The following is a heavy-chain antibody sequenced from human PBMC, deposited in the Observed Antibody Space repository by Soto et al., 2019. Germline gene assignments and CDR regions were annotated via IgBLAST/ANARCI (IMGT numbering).Heavy chain of an antibody. V-gene: IGHV1-69*06. CDR1: GGTFSSYA. J-gene: IGHJ5*02. D-gene: IGHD2-2*01. CDR3: ARDLLDCSSTSCSSGQNWFDP. Sequence: QVQLVQSGAEVKKPGSSVKVSCKASGGTFSSYAISWVRQAPGQGLEWMGGIIPIFGTAHYAQKFQGRVTITADKSTSTAYMELRSLRSEDTAVYYCARDLLDCSSTSCSSGQNWFDPWGQGALVTVSS. CDR2: IIPIFGTA.